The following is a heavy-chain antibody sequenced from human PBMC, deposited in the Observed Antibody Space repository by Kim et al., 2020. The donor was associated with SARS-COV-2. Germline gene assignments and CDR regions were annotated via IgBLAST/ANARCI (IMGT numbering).Heavy chain of an antibody. Sequence: SETLSLTCTVSGGSISSYYWSWIRQPPGKGLEWIGYIYYSGSTNYNPSLKSRVTISVDTSKNQFSLKLSSVTAAATAVYYCARDFIAAAGKFYYYGMDVWGQGTTVTVSS. D-gene: IGHD6-13*01. CDR1: GGSISSYY. CDR3: ARDFIAAAGKFYYYGMDV. CDR2: IYYSGST. V-gene: IGHV4-59*01. J-gene: IGHJ6*02.